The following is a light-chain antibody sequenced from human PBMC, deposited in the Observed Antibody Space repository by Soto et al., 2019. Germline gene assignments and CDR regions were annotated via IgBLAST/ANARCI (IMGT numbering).Light chain of an antibody. Sequence: DLQMTQSPSSMSASLGDRVAITCRSSQGITYWLAWYQQRPGRAPKCLIYAASILESGVPSRFTGSGSGTNFTLTINDLQPEDFATYFCQQAISFPLTFGQGTRLEIK. CDR3: QQAISFPLT. J-gene: IGKJ5*01. V-gene: IGKV1-12*01. CDR1: QGITYW. CDR2: AAS.